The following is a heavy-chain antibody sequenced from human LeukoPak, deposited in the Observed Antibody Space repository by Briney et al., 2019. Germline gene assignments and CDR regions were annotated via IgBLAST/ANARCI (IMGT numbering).Heavy chain of an antibody. Sequence: ASVKVSCKASGYTFTGYYMHWVRQAPGQGLEWMGWINPNSGGTNYAQKFQGRVTMTRDTSISTAYMELSRLRSDDTAVYYCAIDDGGYEAYFDYWGQGTLVTVSS. V-gene: IGHV1-2*02. D-gene: IGHD5-12*01. CDR1: GYTFTGYY. CDR3: AIDDGGYEAYFDY. CDR2: INPNSGGT. J-gene: IGHJ4*02.